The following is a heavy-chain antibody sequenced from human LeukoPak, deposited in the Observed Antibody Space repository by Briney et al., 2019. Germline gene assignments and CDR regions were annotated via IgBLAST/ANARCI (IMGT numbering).Heavy chain of an antibody. J-gene: IGHJ5*02. CDR3: ARDTGYSSSWYEYNWFDP. CDR1: GYTFTGYY. CDR2: INPNSGGT. V-gene: IGHV1-2*02. Sequence: GASVKVSCKASGYTFTGYYMHWVRQAPGQGLEWMGWINPNSGGTNYAQKFQGRVTMTRDTSISTAYMELSRLRSDDTAVYYCARDTGYSSSWYEYNWFDPWGQGTLVTVSS. D-gene: IGHD6-13*01.